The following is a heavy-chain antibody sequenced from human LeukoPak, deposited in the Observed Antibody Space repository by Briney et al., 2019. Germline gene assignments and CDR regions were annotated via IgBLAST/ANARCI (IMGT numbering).Heavy chain of an antibody. D-gene: IGHD6-13*01. Sequence: PGGSLRLSCAASGFTVSSNYMSWVRQAPGKGLEWVSVIYSGGSTYYADSVKGRFTISRDNSKNTLYLQMNSLRAEDTAVYYCAKWRIAAAMGDAFDIWGQGTMVTVSS. CDR2: IYSGGST. CDR1: GFTVSSNY. CDR3: AKWRIAAAMGDAFDI. V-gene: IGHV3-53*01. J-gene: IGHJ3*02.